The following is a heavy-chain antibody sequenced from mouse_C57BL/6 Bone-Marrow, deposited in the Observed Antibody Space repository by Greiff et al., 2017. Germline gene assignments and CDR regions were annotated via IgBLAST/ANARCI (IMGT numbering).Heavy chain of an antibody. CDR3: AILPSYFDY. D-gene: IGHD1-1*01. J-gene: IGHJ2*01. Sequence: EVKLMESEGGLVQPEGSLKLSCAASGFTFSDYYMYWVRQTPEKRLEWVAYISDGGSYTYYPDNVKGRFTISRDNAKNNLYLQMSHLKSEDTAMYYCAILPSYFDYWGQGTTLTVSS. V-gene: IGHV5-12*01. CDR2: ISDGGSYT. CDR1: GFTFSDYY.